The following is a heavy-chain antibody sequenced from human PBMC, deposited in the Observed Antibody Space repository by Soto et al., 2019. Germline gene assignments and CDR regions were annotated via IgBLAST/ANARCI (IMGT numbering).Heavy chain of an antibody. CDR3: AREGRSAAPQAGFDL. V-gene: IGHV4-31*03. D-gene: IGHD3-10*01. CDR1: GNSISTGAYY. Sequence: PSETLSLTCTVSGNSISTGAYYGIWLRQHPVRGLEWIGHIFYSGNTHYSPSLESRVTISVDTSKNQFSIKLTSVTVADTAVYYCAREGRSAAPQAGFDLWGQGTLVTVSS. CDR2: IFYSGNT. J-gene: IGHJ4*02.